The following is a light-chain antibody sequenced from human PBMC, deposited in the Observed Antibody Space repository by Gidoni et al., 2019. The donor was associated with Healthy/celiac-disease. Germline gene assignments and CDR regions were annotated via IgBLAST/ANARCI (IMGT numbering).Light chain of an antibody. V-gene: IGLV1-40*01. Sequence: QSVLTQPLSVSVAPGQRVTIPCTGSSSNIGAGYDVHWYQQLPGTAPKLLIYGNSNRPSGVPDRFSGSKSGTSASLAITGLQAEDEADYYCQSYDSSLSGSGVFGGGTKLTVL. J-gene: IGLJ2*01. CDR2: GNS. CDR3: QSYDSSLSGSGV. CDR1: SSNIGAGYD.